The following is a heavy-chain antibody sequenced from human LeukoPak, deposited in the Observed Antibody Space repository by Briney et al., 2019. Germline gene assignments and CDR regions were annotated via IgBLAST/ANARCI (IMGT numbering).Heavy chain of an antibody. V-gene: IGHV3-30*02. CDR2: IRYDGSSK. CDR1: GFTFSSYG. D-gene: IGHD3-22*01. Sequence: GGSLRLSCAASGFTFSSYGMHWVRQAPGKGLEWVAFIRYDGSSKYYADSVKGRFTISRDNAKNSLYLQMNSLRAEDTALYYCARDTNYYDSSGYYWAPDYWGQGTLVTVSS. J-gene: IGHJ4*02. CDR3: ARDTNYYDSSGYYWAPDY.